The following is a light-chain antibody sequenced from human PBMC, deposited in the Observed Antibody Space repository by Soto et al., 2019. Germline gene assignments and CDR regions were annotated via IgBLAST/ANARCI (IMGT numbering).Light chain of an antibody. CDR3: QQYGSSPLT. CDR1: QSVRSN. CDR2: GAS. Sequence: EIVMTQSPATLSVSPGERVTLSCRASQSVRSNLAWYQQKPGQAPRLLIYGASTRATGIPARFSGSGSGTDFILTISRLDPEDFAVYYCQQYGSSPLTFGGGTKVDIK. J-gene: IGKJ4*01. V-gene: IGKV3-15*01.